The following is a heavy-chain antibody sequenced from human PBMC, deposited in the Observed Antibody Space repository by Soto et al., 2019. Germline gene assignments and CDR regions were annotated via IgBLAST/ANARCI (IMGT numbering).Heavy chain of an antibody. Sequence: ASVKVSCKASGYTFTSYAMHWVRQAPGQRLEWMGWINAGNGNTKYSQKFQGRVTITRDTSASTAYMELSSLRSEDTAVYYCARVRGFYDFWSGYATSYGMYVWGQGTTVTVSS. J-gene: IGHJ6*02. CDR1: GYTFTSYA. CDR2: INAGNGNT. D-gene: IGHD3-3*01. V-gene: IGHV1-3*01. CDR3: ARVRGFYDFWSGYATSYGMYV.